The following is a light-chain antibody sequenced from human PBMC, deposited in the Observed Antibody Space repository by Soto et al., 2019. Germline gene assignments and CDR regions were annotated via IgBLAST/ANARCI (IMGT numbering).Light chain of an antibody. CDR3: QQFETFPLT. Sequence: AIQLTQSPPSLSASIGDRVTITCRASQGISSAFAWYQQKPGTVPKLLIYDVSNLQSGIPSRFSGSGSGTDFTLTISSLQPEYFATYYCQQFETFPLTCGQGTRLEVK. CDR2: DVS. CDR1: QGISSA. J-gene: IGKJ5*01. V-gene: IGKV1-13*02.